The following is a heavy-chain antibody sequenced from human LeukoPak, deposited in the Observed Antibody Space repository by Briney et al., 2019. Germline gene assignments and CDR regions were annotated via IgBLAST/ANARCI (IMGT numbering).Heavy chain of an antibody. CDR1: GGSISSYY. J-gene: IGHJ4*02. Sequence: PSETLSLTCTVSGGSISSYYWSWIRQPPGKGLEWIGYIYYSGSANYNPSLKSRVTISVDTSKNQFSLKLSSVTAADTAVYYCARSHSVWTSFDYWGQGTLVTVSS. V-gene: IGHV4-59*01. D-gene: IGHD3/OR15-3a*01. CDR2: IYYSGSA. CDR3: ARSHSVWTSFDY.